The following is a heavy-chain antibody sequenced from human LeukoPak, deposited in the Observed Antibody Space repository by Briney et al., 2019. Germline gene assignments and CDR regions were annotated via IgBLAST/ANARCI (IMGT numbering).Heavy chain of an antibody. CDR1: GFTFNTYS. V-gene: IGHV3-21*01. D-gene: IGHD3-22*01. J-gene: IGHJ4*02. Sequence: GGSLRLSCAASGFTFNTYSMNWVRQAPGRGLEWVSSISTSTSYIYYADSVKGRFTISRDNAKNSLYLQMNSLRAEDTAVYYCARGLLAGVFDYWGQGTLVTVSS. CDR2: ISTSTSYI. CDR3: ARGLLAGVFDY.